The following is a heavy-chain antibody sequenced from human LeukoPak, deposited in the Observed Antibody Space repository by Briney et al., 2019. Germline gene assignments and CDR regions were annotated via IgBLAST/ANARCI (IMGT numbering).Heavy chain of an antibody. Sequence: GFLRLSCAASGFTFSSYSMNWVRQAPGKGLEWVSYISSSSSTIYYADSVKGRFTISRDNAKNSLYLQMNSLRAEDTAVYYCAREYQLLHYYYYYYMDVWGKGTTVTVSS. CDR2: ISSSSSTI. CDR3: AREYQLLHYYYYYYMDV. V-gene: IGHV3-48*01. J-gene: IGHJ6*03. D-gene: IGHD2-2*01. CDR1: GFTFSSYS.